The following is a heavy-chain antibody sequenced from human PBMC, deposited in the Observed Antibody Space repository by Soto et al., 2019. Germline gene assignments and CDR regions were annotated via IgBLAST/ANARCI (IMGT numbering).Heavy chain of an antibody. CDR3: ARMYSSGSGWFHP. Sequence: SETLSLTCFVSGYSITAGGYYWSWIRHHPGKGLEWIGSFYSSGCIIYNPSLRSRVSISGDTSSNQFSMSLTSGTAADTARYYCARMYSSGSGWFHPWGQGTLVTVSS. CDR1: GYSITAGGYY. D-gene: IGHD6-19*01. J-gene: IGHJ5*02. V-gene: IGHV4-31*03. CDR2: FYSSGCI.